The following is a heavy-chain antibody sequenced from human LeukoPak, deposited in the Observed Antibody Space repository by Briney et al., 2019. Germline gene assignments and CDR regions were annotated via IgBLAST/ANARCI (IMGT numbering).Heavy chain of an antibody. CDR2: ISYDGSNK. J-gene: IGHJ4*02. D-gene: IGHD3-9*01. Sequence: GGSLRLFCAASGFTFSSYGMHWVRQAPGKGLEWVTVISYDGSNKYYADSVKGRFTISRDNSKNTLYLQMNSLRAEDTAVYYCAKDDEYRMGGQYDILTGSLFDYWGQGTLVTVSS. V-gene: IGHV3-30*18. CDR1: GFTFSSYG. CDR3: AKDDEYRMGGQYDILTGSLFDY.